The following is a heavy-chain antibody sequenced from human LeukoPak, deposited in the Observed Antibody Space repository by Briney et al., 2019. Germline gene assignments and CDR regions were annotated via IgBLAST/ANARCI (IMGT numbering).Heavy chain of an antibody. J-gene: IGHJ4*02. CDR1: GFTFSTYW. Sequence: GGSLRLSCAASGFTFSTYWMSWVRQAPGKGLEWVANIKQDGSEKYYADSVKGRFTISRDNSKNTLYLQMNSLRAEDTAVYYCAKDPSWGSGSSYFDYWGQGTLVTVSS. V-gene: IGHV3-7*01. CDR2: IKQDGSEK. CDR3: AKDPSWGSGSSYFDY. D-gene: IGHD3-10*01.